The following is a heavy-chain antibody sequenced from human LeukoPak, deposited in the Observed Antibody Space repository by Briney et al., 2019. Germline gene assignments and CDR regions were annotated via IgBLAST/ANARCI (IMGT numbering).Heavy chain of an antibody. Sequence: QTGGSLRLSCAASGFTFSSYGMSWVRQAPGKGLEWVSAISGSGGSTYYADSVKGRFTISRDNSKNTLYLQMNSLRAEDTAVYYCAKASSGYYFVYFDYWGQGTLVTVSS. D-gene: IGHD3-22*01. CDR1: GFTFSSYG. CDR3: AKASSGYYFVYFDY. J-gene: IGHJ4*02. CDR2: ISGSGGST. V-gene: IGHV3-23*01.